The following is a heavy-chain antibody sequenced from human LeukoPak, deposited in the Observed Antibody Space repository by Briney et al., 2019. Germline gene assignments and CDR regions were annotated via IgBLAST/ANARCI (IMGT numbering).Heavy chain of an antibody. CDR2: INPNSGGT. Sequence: ASVKVSCKASGYTFTGYYMHWVRQAPGQGLEWMGWINPNSGGTNYAQKFQGRVTMTRDTSISTAYMELSRLRSDDTAVYYCARDSIVVVPAAMVAFDIWGQGTMVTVSS. CDR3: ARDSIVVVPAAMVAFDI. CDR1: GYTFTGYY. V-gene: IGHV1-2*02. D-gene: IGHD2-2*01. J-gene: IGHJ3*02.